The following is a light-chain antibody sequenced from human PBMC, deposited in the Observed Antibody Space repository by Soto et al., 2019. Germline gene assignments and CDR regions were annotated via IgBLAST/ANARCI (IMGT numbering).Light chain of an antibody. CDR1: QGISNY. CDR3: QNYKRAPFT. J-gene: IGKJ3*01. CDR2: AAS. V-gene: IGKV1-27*01. Sequence: DIQMTQSPSSLSASVGDRVTITCRASQGISNYLAWYQQKQGKVPNLLIYAASTLQSGVPSRFNGSGSGTDFTLTISRLQPENVATYYCQNYKRAPFTFGPGTKVDIK.